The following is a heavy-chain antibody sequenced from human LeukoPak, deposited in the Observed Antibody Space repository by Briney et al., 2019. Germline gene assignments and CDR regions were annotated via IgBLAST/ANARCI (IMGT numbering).Heavy chain of an antibody. CDR1: GGSISSSSYY. Sequence: SQTLSLTCTASGGSISSSSYYWGWIRQPPGKGLEWIGSIYYSGSTYYNPSLKSRVTISVDTSKNQFSLKLSSVTAADTAVYYCARHDAVAGFDYWGQGTLVTVSS. J-gene: IGHJ4*02. CDR2: IYYSGST. D-gene: IGHD6-19*01. CDR3: ARHDAVAGFDY. V-gene: IGHV4-39*01.